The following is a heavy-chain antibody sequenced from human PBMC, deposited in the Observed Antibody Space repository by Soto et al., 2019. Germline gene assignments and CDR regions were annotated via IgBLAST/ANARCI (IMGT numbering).Heavy chain of an antibody. J-gene: IGHJ6*02. CDR1: GDTFSSYA. CDR2: IIPIFGTA. D-gene: IGHD1-7*01. CDR3: AGRNWNYPPSYYYYGMDV. Sequence: ASVKVYCPTSGDTFSSYAISWVRQAPGQGLEWMGGIIPIFGTANYAQKFQGRVTITADESTSTAYMELSSLRSEDTAVYHCAGRNWNYPPSYYYYGMDVRGQGTTVTVSS. V-gene: IGHV1-69*13.